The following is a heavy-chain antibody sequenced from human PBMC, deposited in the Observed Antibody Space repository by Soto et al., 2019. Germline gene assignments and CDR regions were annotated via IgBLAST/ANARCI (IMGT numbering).Heavy chain of an antibody. CDR1: GYSFGTSG. D-gene: IGHD3-22*01. Sequence: QVKLVQSGTEVKKPGASMKVSCKASGYSFGTSGISWVRPAPGQGLEWMGWISAYNGNTNYEQKLQDRVTMTTDTATNTAYSELRSRRSDDTAVYYCARAGQYYDRSGYANWCQGTLVTVSS. J-gene: IGHJ4*02. CDR2: ISAYNGNT. V-gene: IGHV1-18*01. CDR3: ARAGQYYDRSGYAN.